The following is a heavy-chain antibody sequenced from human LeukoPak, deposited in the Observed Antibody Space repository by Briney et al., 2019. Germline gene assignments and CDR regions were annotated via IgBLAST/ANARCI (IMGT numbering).Heavy chain of an antibody. Sequence: GESLKTSCKGSGYSFTSYWFGWVRQMPGKGREGMGIIYLGDADTRYSPSFQGQVTISADKSISTAYLQWSSLKASENAMYYYSRLEGRRGLEYDMDVWGKGATVTVSS. CDR1: GYSFTSYW. V-gene: IGHV5-51*01. CDR3: SRLEGRRGLEYDMDV. J-gene: IGHJ6*03. CDR2: IYLGDADT. D-gene: IGHD5-12*01.